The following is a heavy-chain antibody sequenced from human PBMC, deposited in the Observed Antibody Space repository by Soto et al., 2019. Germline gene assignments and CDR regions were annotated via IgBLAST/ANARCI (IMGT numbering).Heavy chain of an antibody. Sequence: CTVSAGSIGSGTYYWSWIRQHPGKGLECIGYIYHSGSTYYNPSLESRVTISVDTSKSQFSLSLSSVTAADTAVYYCARGYSSDYYYSGLDVWGQGTTVTV. V-gene: IGHV4-31*03. CDR1: AGSIGSGTYY. D-gene: IGHD6-25*01. J-gene: IGHJ6*02. CDR3: ARGYSSDYYYSGLDV. CDR2: IYHSGST.